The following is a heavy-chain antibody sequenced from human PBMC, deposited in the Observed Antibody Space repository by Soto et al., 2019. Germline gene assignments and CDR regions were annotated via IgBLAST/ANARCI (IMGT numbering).Heavy chain of an antibody. CDR3: ARVGRHSSGYYYVPYYYGMDV. J-gene: IGHJ6*02. Sequence: QEQLQESGPGLVKPSETLSLTCTVSGGSISSYYWSWIRQPPGKGLEWIGYIYYSGSTNYNPSLKSRVTISVDTSKNQFSLKLSSVTAADTAVYYCARVGRHSSGYYYVPYYYGMDVWGQGTTVTVSS. CDR2: IYYSGST. D-gene: IGHD3-22*01. CDR1: GGSISSYY. V-gene: IGHV4-59*01.